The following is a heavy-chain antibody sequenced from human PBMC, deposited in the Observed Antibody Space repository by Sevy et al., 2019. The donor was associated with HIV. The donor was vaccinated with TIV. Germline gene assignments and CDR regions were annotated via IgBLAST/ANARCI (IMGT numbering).Heavy chain of an antibody. D-gene: IGHD2-2*01. CDR3: ARYTQPAAREGGCYYGMDV. V-gene: IGHV1-18*01. J-gene: IGHJ6*02. CDR2: ISAYNGNT. Sequence: ASVKVSCKASGYTFTSYGISWVRQAPGQGLEWMGWISAYNGNTNYAQKLQGRVTMTTDTSTSTAYMELRSLRSDDTAVYYCARYTQPAAREGGCYYGMDVWGQGTTVTVSS. CDR1: GYTFTSYG.